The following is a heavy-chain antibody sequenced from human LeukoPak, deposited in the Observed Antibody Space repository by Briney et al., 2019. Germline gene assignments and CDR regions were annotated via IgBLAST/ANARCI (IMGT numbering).Heavy chain of an antibody. CDR1: GDTFTGYY. V-gene: IGHV1-2*02. CDR3: ARAPPLDV. CDR2: INPNSGDT. Sequence: ASVKVSCKASGDTFTGYYIHWVRQAPGQGLEWMGWINPNSGDTSYAQKFQGSVTMTGDTSITTAFMELSRLTSDDTAMYYCARAPPLDVWGQGTTVTVSS. J-gene: IGHJ6*02.